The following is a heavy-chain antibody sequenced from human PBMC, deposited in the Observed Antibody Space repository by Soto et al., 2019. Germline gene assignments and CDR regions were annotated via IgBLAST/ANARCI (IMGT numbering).Heavy chain of an antibody. J-gene: IGHJ4*02. Sequence: QVQLQESGPGLVKPSETLSLTCTVSGGSISSYYWSWIRQPPGKGLEWIGYIYYSGSTNYNPSLKSRVTITVNTSKNQWSLKLRSVTAAHTAVYYCASRYGYYFDYWGQGTLVTVSS. CDR2: IYYSGST. CDR3: ASRYGYYFDY. CDR1: GGSISSYY. D-gene: IGHD3-9*01. V-gene: IGHV4-59*08.